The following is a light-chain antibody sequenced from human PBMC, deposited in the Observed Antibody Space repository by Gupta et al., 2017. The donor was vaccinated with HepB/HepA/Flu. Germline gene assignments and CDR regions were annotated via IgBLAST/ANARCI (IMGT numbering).Light chain of an antibody. CDR2: RNN. V-gene: IGLV10-54*04. Sequence: QAGLPQPPSVSKDLRQTATLTCTGNNNNVGNQGAAWRQQHQGHPPKLLSSRNNKRPPGISEGFSASRSGNTVSLTITELQPEDEADYYCSAWDSSLGAWVFGGWTKLTVL. CDR3: SAWDSSLGAWV. CDR1: NNNVGNQG. J-gene: IGLJ3*02.